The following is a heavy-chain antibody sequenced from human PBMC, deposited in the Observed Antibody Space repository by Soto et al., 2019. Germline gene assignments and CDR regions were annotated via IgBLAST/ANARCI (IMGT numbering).Heavy chain of an antibody. CDR3: ARDLSTPGYYYYGMDV. CDR2: ISSSSSYT. V-gene: IGHV3-11*05. CDR1: GFTFSDYY. Sequence: QVQLVESGGGLVKPGGSLRLSCAASGFTFSDYYMSWIRQAPGKGLEWVSYISSSSSYTNYADSVKGRFTISRDNAKNSLYLQMNSLRAEDTAVYYCARDLSTPGYYYYGMDVWGQGTTVTVSS. J-gene: IGHJ6*02. D-gene: IGHD4-17*01.